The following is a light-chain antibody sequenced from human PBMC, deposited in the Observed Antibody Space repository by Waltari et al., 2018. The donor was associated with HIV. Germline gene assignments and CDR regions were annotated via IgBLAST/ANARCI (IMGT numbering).Light chain of an antibody. J-gene: IGLJ1*01. CDR1: HFGSKI. V-gene: IGLV3-21*04. Sequence: SYVLAQPPSVSVAPGKTARITCGGNHFGSKIVHWYQQKPGQAPVVVIYYDSDRPSGIPERFSGSNSGNTATLTISRVEAGDEADYYCQVWDSSSDAYVFGTGTKVTVL. CDR2: YDS. CDR3: QVWDSSSDAYV.